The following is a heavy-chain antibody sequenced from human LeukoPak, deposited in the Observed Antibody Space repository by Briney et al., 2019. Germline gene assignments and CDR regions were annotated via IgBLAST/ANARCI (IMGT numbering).Heavy chain of an antibody. V-gene: IGHV1-8*02. Sequence: ASVKVSCKASGYTFTSYDINWVRQATGQGLEWMGWMNPNSGNTGYAQKFQGRATMTRNTSISTAYMELSSLRAEDTAVYDCARQFWELFLYYWGQGTLVTVSS. J-gene: IGHJ4*02. D-gene: IGHD3-10*01. CDR3: ARQFWELFLYY. CDR1: GYTFTSYD. CDR2: MNPNSGNT.